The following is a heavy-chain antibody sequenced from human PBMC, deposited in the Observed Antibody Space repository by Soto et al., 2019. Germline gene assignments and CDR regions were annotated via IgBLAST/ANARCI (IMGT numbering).Heavy chain of an antibody. Sequence: KSAECVSGIRWNSGSIGYADSVKGRFTISRDNAKNSLYLQMNSLRAENTALYYCAKDMGEGIAADGRVSGEVYNFYLMDV. D-gene: IGHD6-13*01. J-gene: IGHJ6*01. CDR3: AKDMGEGIAADGRVSGEVYNFYLMDV. V-gene: IGHV3-9*01. CDR2: IRWNSGSI.